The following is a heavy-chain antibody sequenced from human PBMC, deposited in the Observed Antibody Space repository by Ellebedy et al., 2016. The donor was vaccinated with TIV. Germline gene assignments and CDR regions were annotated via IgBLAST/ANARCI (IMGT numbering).Heavy chain of an antibody. CDR3: ARGFHARAYGSGSYYPYFDY. CDR1: GGSFSGYY. Sequence: SETLSLXCAVYGGSFSGYYWSWIRQPPGKGLEWIGEINHSGSTNYNPSLKSRVTISVDTSKNQFSLKLSSVTAADTAVYYCARGFHARAYGSGSYYPYFDYWGQGTLVTVSS. D-gene: IGHD3-10*01. J-gene: IGHJ4*02. V-gene: IGHV4-34*01. CDR2: INHSGST.